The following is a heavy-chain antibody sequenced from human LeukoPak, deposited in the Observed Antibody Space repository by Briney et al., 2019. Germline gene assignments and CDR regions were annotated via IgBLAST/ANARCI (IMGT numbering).Heavy chain of an antibody. V-gene: IGHV3-48*04. CDR1: GFTFSTYA. CDR2: ISSSGSTI. CDR3: ARCPYYDFWSGPFDY. D-gene: IGHD3-3*01. Sequence: GGSLRLSCAASGFTFSTYAMHWVRQAPGKGLEWVSYISSSGSTIYYADSVKGRFTISRDNAKNSLYLQMNSLRAEDTAVYYCARCPYYDFWSGPFDYWGQGTLVTVSS. J-gene: IGHJ4*02.